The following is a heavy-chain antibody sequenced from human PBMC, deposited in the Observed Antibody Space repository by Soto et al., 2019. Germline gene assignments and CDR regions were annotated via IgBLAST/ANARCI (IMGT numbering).Heavy chain of an antibody. Sequence: EVQLVESGGGLVQPGGSLRLSCAASGFSFSNCWMHWVRQAPGMGLVWVSHINSDGSSTTYADSVKGRFTISRDNAKNTRYLQINSLRPEATAVYDCESAIGYYGMAFWGQGPTVTVSS. CDR2: INSDGSST. CDR3: ESAIGYYGMAF. J-gene: IGHJ6*02. CDR1: GFSFSNCW. V-gene: IGHV3-74*01.